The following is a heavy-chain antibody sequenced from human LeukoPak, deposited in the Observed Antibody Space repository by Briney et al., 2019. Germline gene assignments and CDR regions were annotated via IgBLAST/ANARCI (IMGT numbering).Heavy chain of an antibody. Sequence: GGSLSLSCAASGFTFSSYAMHWVRQAPGKGLEWVAVISYDGSNKYYADSVKGRFTISRDNSKNTLYLQMNSLRAEDTAVYYCARDSPYYDILTGPHYWGQGTLVTVSS. V-gene: IGHV3-30-3*01. J-gene: IGHJ4*02. CDR3: ARDSPYYDILTGPHY. CDR2: ISYDGSNK. D-gene: IGHD3-9*01. CDR1: GFTFSSYA.